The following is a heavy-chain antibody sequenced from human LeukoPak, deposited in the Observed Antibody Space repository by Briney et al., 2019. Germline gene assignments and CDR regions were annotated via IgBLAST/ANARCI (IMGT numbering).Heavy chain of an antibody. D-gene: IGHD2-2*02. CDR1: GYTFTSYA. V-gene: IGHV1-3*01. Sequence: ASVKVSCKASGYTFTSYAMHWVRQAPGQRLEWMGWINAGNGNTKYSQKFQGRVTITRDTSASTAYMELSSLRSEDTAVYYCATTKADIVVVPAAIRRGNWFDPWGQGTLVTVSS. CDR2: INAGNGNT. J-gene: IGHJ5*02. CDR3: ATTKADIVVVPAAIRRGNWFDP.